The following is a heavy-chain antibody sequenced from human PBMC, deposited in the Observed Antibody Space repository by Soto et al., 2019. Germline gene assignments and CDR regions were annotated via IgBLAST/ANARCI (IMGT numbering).Heavy chain of an antibody. D-gene: IGHD6-13*01. V-gene: IGHV1-8*01. CDR3: AREQQLDHAFDI. J-gene: IGHJ3*02. Sequence: ASVKVSCKASGYTFTSYDINWVRQATGQGLEWMGWMNPNSGNTGYAQKFQGRVTMTRNTSISTAYMELSSLRSEDTAVYYCAREQQLDHAFDIWGQGTMVTVSS. CDR1: GYTFTSYD. CDR2: MNPNSGNT.